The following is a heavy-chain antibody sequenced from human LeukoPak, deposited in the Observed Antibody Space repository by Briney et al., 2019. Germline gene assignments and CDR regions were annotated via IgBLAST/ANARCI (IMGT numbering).Heavy chain of an antibody. CDR2: IQYDGSNE. CDR3: AKDRCSNGVGCYYYYMDV. D-gene: IGHD2-8*01. CDR1: RFTFSSYG. V-gene: IGHV3-30*02. J-gene: IGHJ6*03. Sequence: GGSLRLSCAASRFTFSSYGMHRVRQAPGKGLEWVAYIQYDGSNEQYADSVKGRFSISRDSSKNILYLQMNSLRAEDTAVYYCAKDRCSNGVGCYYYYMDVWGKGTTVTVSS.